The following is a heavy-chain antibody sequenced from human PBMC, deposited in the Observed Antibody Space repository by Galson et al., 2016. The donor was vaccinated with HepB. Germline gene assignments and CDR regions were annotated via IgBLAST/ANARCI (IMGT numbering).Heavy chain of an antibody. J-gene: IGHJ5*02. CDR2: INPSGTT. V-gene: IGHV4-34*01. CDR1: GGSFTGFY. Sequence: SETLSLTCAIYGGSFTGFYWSWIRQPPGQGLAWIGEINPSGTTSYNTSLRRRVPISVDMSKNQFSLKLTSVTAADTAVYFCARLRTIFGVVRPQHNWFDPWGQGTLVTVSS. D-gene: IGHD3-3*01. CDR3: ARLRTIFGVVRPQHNWFDP.